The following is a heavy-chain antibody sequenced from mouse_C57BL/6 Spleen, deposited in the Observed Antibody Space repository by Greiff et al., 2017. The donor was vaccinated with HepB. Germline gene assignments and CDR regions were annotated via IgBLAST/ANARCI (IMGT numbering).Heavy chain of an antibody. J-gene: IGHJ3*01. D-gene: IGHD2-4*01. V-gene: IGHV1-80*01. Sequence: QVHVKQSGAELVKPGASVKISCKASGYAFSSYWMNWVKQRPGKGLEWIGQIYPGDGDTNYNGKFKGKATLTADKSSSTAYMQLSSLTSEDSAVYFCARSKSDYAETYWGQGTLVTVSA. CDR3: ARSKSDYAETY. CDR1: GYAFSSYW. CDR2: IYPGDGDT.